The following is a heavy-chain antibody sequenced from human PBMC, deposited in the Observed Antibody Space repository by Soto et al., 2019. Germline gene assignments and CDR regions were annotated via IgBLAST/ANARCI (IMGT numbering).Heavy chain of an antibody. CDR1: GYTFTSYY. Sequence: ASVKVSCKASGYTFTSYYMHWVLQAPGQGLEWMGIINPSGGSTSYAQKFQGRVTMTRDTSTSTVYMELSSLRSEDTAVYYCARASIVVPAPIHYYYRDVWGKGTRVTVPS. CDR3: ARASIVVPAPIHYYYRDV. J-gene: IGHJ6*03. V-gene: IGHV1-46*03. D-gene: IGHD2-2*02. CDR2: INPSGGST.